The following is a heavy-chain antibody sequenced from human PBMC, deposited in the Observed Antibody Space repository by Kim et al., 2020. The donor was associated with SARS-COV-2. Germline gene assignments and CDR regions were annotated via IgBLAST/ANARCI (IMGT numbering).Heavy chain of an antibody. Sequence: GRDYADSVKGRFNISRDNAKNTLYLQMNSLRAEDTAVYYGARDPMIRGSYWGQGILVTVSS. D-gene: IGHD3-10*01. CDR2: GR. CDR3: ARDPMIRGSY. V-gene: IGHV3-74*01. J-gene: IGHJ4*02.